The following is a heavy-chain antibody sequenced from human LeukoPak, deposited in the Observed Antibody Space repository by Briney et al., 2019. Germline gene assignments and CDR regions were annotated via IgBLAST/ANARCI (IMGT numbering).Heavy chain of an antibody. V-gene: IGHV5-51*01. Sequence: GASLKISCKGSEYSFTNYWIGWVRQMPGKGLEWMGIIYPGDSDTRYSPSFQGQVTISADKSNSTSYLQWSSLKASDTAMYYCARVGRWYFDSSGYHQQHNWFDPWGQGTLVTVSS. J-gene: IGHJ5*02. CDR2: IYPGDSDT. CDR1: EYSFTNYW. CDR3: ARVGRWYFDSSGYHQQHNWFDP. D-gene: IGHD3-22*01.